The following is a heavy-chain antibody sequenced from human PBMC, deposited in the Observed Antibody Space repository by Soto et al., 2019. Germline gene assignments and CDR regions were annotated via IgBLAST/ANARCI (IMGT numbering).Heavy chain of an antibody. CDR1: GGTFSSYA. D-gene: IGHD4-17*01. CDR2: IIPIFGTA. Sequence: SVKVSCKASGGTFSSYAISWVRQAPGQGLEWMGGIIPIFGTANYAQKSQGRVTITADESTSTAYMELSSLRSEDTAVYYCARENGDYSYYYGMDVWGQGTTVTVSS. J-gene: IGHJ6*02. V-gene: IGHV1-69*13. CDR3: ARENGDYSYYYGMDV.